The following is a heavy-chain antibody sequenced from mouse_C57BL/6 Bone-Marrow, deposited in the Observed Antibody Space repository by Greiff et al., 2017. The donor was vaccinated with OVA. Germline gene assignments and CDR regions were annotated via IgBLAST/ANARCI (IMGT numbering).Heavy chain of an antibody. CDR3: ARSGSIYYDYDVYYFDY. Sequence: VHVKQSGTVLARPGASVKMSCKTSGYTFTSYWMHWVKQRPGQGLEWIGAIYPGNSDTSYNQKFKGKATLTVDQSSSTAYMQLNSLTSEDSAVYYCARSGSIYYDYDVYYFDYWGQGTTLTVSS. CDR2: IYPGNSDT. V-gene: IGHV1-5*01. D-gene: IGHD2-4*01. J-gene: IGHJ2*01. CDR1: GYTFTSYW.